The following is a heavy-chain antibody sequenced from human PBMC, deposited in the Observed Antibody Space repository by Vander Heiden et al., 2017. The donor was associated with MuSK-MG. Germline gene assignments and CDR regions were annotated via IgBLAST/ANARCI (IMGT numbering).Heavy chain of an antibody. CDR1: GFTVSRNY. Sequence: EVQLVESGGGLVQPGGSLRLSCAASGFTVSRNYMSWVRQAPGKGLEWGSVIYSGGSTYYADSVKGRFTISRDNSKNTLYLQMNSLRAEDTAVYYCARDLWTYGMDVWGQGTTVTVSS. D-gene: IGHD3-10*01. CDR2: IYSGGST. CDR3: ARDLWTYGMDV. V-gene: IGHV3-66*01. J-gene: IGHJ6*02.